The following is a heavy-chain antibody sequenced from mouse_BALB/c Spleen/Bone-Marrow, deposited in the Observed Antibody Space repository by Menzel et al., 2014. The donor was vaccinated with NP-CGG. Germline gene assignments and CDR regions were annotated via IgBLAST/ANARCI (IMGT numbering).Heavy chain of an antibody. CDR2: IDPANGNT. D-gene: IGHD1-1*01. CDR3: ASYYYGYYFDY. Sequence: VQLQQSGAELVKPGASVKLSCTASGFNIKDTYMHWVKQRPEQGLEWIGRIDPANGNTKYDPKFQDKATITADTSSNTAYLQLSSLTSEDTAVYYCASYYYGYYFDYWGQGTTLTVSS. J-gene: IGHJ2*01. V-gene: IGHV14-3*02. CDR1: GFNIKDTY.